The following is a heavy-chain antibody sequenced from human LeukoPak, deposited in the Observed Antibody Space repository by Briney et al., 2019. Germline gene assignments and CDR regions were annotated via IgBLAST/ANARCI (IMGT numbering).Heavy chain of an antibody. CDR2: INPDSGGT. V-gene: IGHV1-2*02. CDR1: GYPFTGYF. CDR3: ARDLRGLGDYFDY. J-gene: IGHJ4*02. D-gene: IGHD1-26*01. Sequence: VASVKVSCKATGYPFTGYFIHWVRQAPGQGLERMGWINPDSGGTSYPPKFQGRVTMTRDTSISTAYMEVSGLRSDDTAVYYCARDLRGLGDYFDYWGQGTLVTVSS.